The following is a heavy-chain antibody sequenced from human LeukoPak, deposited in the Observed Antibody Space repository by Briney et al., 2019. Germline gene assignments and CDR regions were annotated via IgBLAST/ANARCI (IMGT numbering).Heavy chain of an antibody. V-gene: IGHV3-48*01. CDR2: ISSKSNFR. D-gene: IGHD6-13*01. Sequence: GGSLRLSCAASGFTFRTYSMNWVRQAPGKGLEWVSYISSKSNFRYYADSVKGRFTISRDNAKNSVDLQMNSLRAEDTAVYYCAFTYSSSWYSDYWGQGTLVTVSS. J-gene: IGHJ4*02. CDR1: GFTFRTYS. CDR3: AFTYSSSWYSDY.